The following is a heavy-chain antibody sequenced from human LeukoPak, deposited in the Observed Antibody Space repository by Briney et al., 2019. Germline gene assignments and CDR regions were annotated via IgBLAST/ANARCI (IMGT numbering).Heavy chain of an antibody. CDR3: ARGFDAHNAFDI. CDR1: GGSISSSDYY. CDR2: IYYSGST. Sequence: SETLSLTCTVSGGSISSSDYYWSWIRQPPGKGLEWIGYIYYSGSTSYNPSLKSRVTMSVDTSKNQFSLKLTSVTAADTAVYYCARGFDAHNAFDIWGQGTMVTVSS. V-gene: IGHV4-30-4*01. J-gene: IGHJ3*02. D-gene: IGHD3-9*01.